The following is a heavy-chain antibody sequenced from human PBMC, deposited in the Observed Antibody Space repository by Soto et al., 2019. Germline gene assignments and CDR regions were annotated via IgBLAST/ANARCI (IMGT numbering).Heavy chain of an antibody. D-gene: IGHD5-12*01. Sequence: PSETLSLTCAVSGYSISSGFYWGWIRQPPGKGLEWIGIMFHSESTYYNPSLQSRVTISVDTSKNQVSLKLTSVTVADTAVYFCANQRSREGYNFIEYWGQGIQVTVSS. CDR3: ANQRSREGYNFIEY. V-gene: IGHV4-38-2*01. J-gene: IGHJ4*02. CDR2: MFHSEST. CDR1: GYSISSGFY.